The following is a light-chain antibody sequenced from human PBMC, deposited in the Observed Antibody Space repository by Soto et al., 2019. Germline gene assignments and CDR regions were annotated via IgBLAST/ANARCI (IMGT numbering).Light chain of an antibody. CDR3: MQGTHWPPT. CDR1: QGLVYGDGHTY. Sequence: DVVMTQSPLSLPVTLGQAASISCRSSQGLVYGDGHTYMHWFQQRPGQSPRRLIYKVSNRDSGVPDRFSGSVSGTNFTLKISRVEAEDVGVYYCMQGTHWPPTFGGGTKVEIK. CDR2: KVS. J-gene: IGKJ4*01. V-gene: IGKV2-30*01.